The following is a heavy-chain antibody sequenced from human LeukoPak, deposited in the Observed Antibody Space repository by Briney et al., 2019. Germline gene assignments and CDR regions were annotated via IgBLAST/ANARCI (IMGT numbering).Heavy chain of an antibody. J-gene: IGHJ6*03. CDR3: AKGVGTSYHYLMDV. CDR2: ISWNSYET. Sequence: GGSLRLSCAASGFTFDEYAMHWVRQPPGKGMEWVSGISWNSYETGYADSVKGRFTISRDNAKNSLYLQMNSLRAEDMALYYCAKGVGTSYHYLMDVWGKGTTVIVSS. D-gene: IGHD6-6*01. CDR1: GFTFDEYA. V-gene: IGHV3-9*03.